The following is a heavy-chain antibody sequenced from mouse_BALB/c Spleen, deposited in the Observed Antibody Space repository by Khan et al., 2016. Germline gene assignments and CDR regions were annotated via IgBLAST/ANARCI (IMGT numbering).Heavy chain of an antibody. J-gene: IGHJ3*01. Sequence: VQLKQSGTVLARPGASVKMSCKASGYTFSSYWMHWVKQRPGQGLEWIGVIYPGNSDATYNQKFKGKAELTAVTSTSTAYMELSSLTNEDSAVYYSTRVGTTGYAWFAYWGQGTLVTVSA. CDR3: TRVGTTGYAWFAY. CDR2: IYPGNSDA. CDR1: GYTFSSYW. V-gene: IGHV1-5*01. D-gene: IGHD3-1*01.